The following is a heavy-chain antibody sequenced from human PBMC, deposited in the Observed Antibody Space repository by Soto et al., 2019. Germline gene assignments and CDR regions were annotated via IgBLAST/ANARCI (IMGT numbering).Heavy chain of an antibody. V-gene: IGHV3-33*01. D-gene: IGHD4-17*01. CDR2: IWYDGSNK. J-gene: IGHJ6*02. CDR3: ARGGLSTVTTVYYYYGMDV. CDR1: GFTFSSYG. Sequence: PGGSLRLSCAASGFTFSSYGMHWVRQAPGKGLEWVAVIWYDGSNKYYADSVKGRFTISRDNSKNTLYLQMNSLRAEDTAVYYCARGGLSTVTTVYYYYGMDVWGQGTTVTV.